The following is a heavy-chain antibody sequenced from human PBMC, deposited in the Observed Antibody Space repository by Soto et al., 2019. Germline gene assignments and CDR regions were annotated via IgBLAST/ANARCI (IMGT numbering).Heavy chain of an antibody. CDR1: GFRFSTYA. J-gene: IGHJ6*02. D-gene: IGHD2-21*02. V-gene: IGHV3-30*04. CDR2: TSFDGRHK. CDR3: ARPPFGDSDDYYNGMDV. Sequence: ESGGGVVQPGESLRLSCTASGFRFSTYAMHWVRQAPGKGLEWVAVTSFDGRHKYYADSAKGRFTISRDNSKNTLYLEMKSLTTADTAVYYCARPPFGDSDDYYNGMDVWGQGTTVTVSS.